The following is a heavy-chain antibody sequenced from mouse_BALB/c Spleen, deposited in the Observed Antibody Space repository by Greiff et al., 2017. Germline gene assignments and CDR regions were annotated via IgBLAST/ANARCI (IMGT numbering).Heavy chain of an antibody. CDR3: ARGDMGGSSHFDY. CDR1: GYTFSSYW. V-gene: IGHV1-9*01. D-gene: IGHD1-1*01. Sequence: VQLQQSGAELMKPGASVKISCKATGYTFSSYWIEWVKQRPGHGLEWIGEILPGSGSTNYNEKFKGKATFTADTSSNTAYMQLSSLTSEDSAVYYCARGDMGGSSHFDYWGQGTTLTVSS. CDR2: ILPGSGST. J-gene: IGHJ2*01.